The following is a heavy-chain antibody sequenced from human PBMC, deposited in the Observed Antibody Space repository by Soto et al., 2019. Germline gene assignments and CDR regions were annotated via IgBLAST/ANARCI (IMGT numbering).Heavy chain of an antibody. Sequence: QVQLVESGGGVVQPGRSLRLSCAASGFTFSSYGMHWVRQAPGKGLEWVAVISYDGSNKYYADSVKGRFTISRDNSKNTLYLQMNRLRAEDTAVYYCAKDPTYGDYPRHFDYWGQGTLVTVSS. CDR3: AKDPTYGDYPRHFDY. CDR1: GFTFSSYG. J-gene: IGHJ4*02. D-gene: IGHD4-17*01. V-gene: IGHV3-30*18. CDR2: ISYDGSNK.